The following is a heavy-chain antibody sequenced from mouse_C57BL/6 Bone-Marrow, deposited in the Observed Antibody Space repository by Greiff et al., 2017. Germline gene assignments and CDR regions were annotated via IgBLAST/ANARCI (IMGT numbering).Heavy chain of an antibody. Sequence: VQLQRSGPELVKPGASVKISCKASGYTFTDYYMNWVKQSHGKSLEWIGDINPNNGGTSYNQKFKGKATLTVDKSSSTAYMELRSLTSEDSAVYYCARWDEAFAYWGQGTLVTVSA. CDR3: ARWDEAFAY. D-gene: IGHD3-2*02. V-gene: IGHV1-26*01. CDR2: INPNNGGT. CDR1: GYTFTDYY. J-gene: IGHJ3*01.